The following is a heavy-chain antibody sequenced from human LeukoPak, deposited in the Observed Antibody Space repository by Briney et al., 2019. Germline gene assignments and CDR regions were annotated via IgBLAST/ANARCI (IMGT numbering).Heavy chain of an antibody. CDR1: GFIFSSYA. CDR3: ARRGGSGSTYYFDY. V-gene: IGHV3-23*01. CDR2: ISGSGGST. D-gene: IGHD3-10*01. Sequence: GGSLRLSCAASGFIFSSYAMSWVRQAPGKGLEWVSTISGSGGSTYYADSVKGRFTISRDNSKNTVYLQMNSLRAEDTAVYYCARRGGSGSTYYFDYWGQGTLVTVSS. J-gene: IGHJ4*02.